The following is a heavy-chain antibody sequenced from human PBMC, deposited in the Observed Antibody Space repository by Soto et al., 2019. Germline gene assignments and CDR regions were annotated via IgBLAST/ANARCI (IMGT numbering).Heavy chain of an antibody. V-gene: IGHV4-31*03. D-gene: IGHD3-3*01. CDR3: ARIRGGDNYDFWSGYYFDY. Sequence: QVQLQESGPGLVKPSQTLSLTCTVSGGSISSGGYYWSWIRQHPGKGLEWIGYIYYSGSTYYNPSLRSRVNRSVDTSKKEFSLRLSSVTAADTAVYYCARIRGGDNYDFWSGYYFDYWGEGTLVTVSS. CDR1: GGSISSGGYY. CDR2: IYYSGST. J-gene: IGHJ4*02.